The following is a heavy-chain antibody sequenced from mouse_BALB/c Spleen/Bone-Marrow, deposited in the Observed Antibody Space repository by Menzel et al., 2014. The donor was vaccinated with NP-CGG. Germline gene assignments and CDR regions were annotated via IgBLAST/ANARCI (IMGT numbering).Heavy chain of an antibody. CDR2: ISSGGSYT. Sequence: EVQRVESGGDLVKPGGSLKLSCAASGFTFSSYGMSWVRQTPDKRLEWVATISSGGSYTYYPDSVKGRFPISTANAKNTLYLQMSSLKSEDTAMYYCARHRGRNYEFAYWGQGTLVTVSA. D-gene: IGHD2-4*01. V-gene: IGHV5-6*01. J-gene: IGHJ3*01. CDR3: ARHRGRNYEFAY. CDR1: GFTFSSYG.